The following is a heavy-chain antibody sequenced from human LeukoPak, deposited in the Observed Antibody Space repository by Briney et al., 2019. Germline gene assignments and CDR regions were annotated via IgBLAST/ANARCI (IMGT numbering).Heavy chain of an antibody. D-gene: IGHD3-9*01. V-gene: IGHV4-61*02. CDR2: IYTSGST. CDR1: GGSISSGSYY. CDR3: ARGVLYYDILTGYLDYYMDV. J-gene: IGHJ6*03. Sequence: SETLSLTCTVSGGSISSGSYYWSWIRQPAGKGLDWIGRIYTSGSTNYNPSLKSRVTISVDTTKNQFSLKLSSVTAADTAVYYCARGVLYYDILTGYLDYYMDVWGKGTTVTISS.